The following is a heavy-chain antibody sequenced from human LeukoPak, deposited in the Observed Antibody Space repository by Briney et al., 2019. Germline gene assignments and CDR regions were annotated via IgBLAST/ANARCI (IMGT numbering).Heavy chain of an antibody. CDR1: GGSISSSSYY. Sequence: PSETLSLTCTVSGGSISSSSYYWGWIRQPPGKGLEWIGSIYTSGSTSYNPSLRSRLTMSVDTSKNQFSLNLSSVTAADTAVYYCARFTKDSSSSSGYYFDYWGQGTLVTVSS. CDR3: ARFTKDSSSSSGYYFDY. J-gene: IGHJ4*02. V-gene: IGHV4-39*07. CDR2: IYTSGST. D-gene: IGHD6-13*01.